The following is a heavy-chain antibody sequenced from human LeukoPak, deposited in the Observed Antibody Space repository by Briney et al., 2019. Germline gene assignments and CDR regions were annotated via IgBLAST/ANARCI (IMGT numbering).Heavy chain of an antibody. D-gene: IGHD1-26*01. V-gene: IGHV3-30-3*01. Sequence: GGSLRLSCAASGFTFSSYAMHWVRQAPGKGLEWVAVISYDGSNKYYADSVKGRFTISRDNSKNRLYLQMNSLRAEDTAVYYCAREGATEQVFDYWGQGTLVTVSS. CDR2: ISYDGSNK. J-gene: IGHJ4*02. CDR3: AREGATEQVFDY. CDR1: GFTFSSYA.